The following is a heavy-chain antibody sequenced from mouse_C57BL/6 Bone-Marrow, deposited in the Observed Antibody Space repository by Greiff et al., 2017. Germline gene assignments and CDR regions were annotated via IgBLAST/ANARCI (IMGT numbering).Heavy chain of an antibody. V-gene: IGHV1-80*01. CDR3: ARGGYSPWFAY. CDR1: GYAFSSYW. CDR2: IYPGDGDT. Sequence: VQLQQSGAALVKPGASVKISCKASGYAFSSYWMNWVKQRPGKGLEWIGQIYPGDGDTNYNGKFKGKATLTADKSSSTAYMQLSSLTSEDSAVYFCARGGYSPWFAYWGQGTLVTVSA. D-gene: IGHD2-12*01. J-gene: IGHJ3*01.